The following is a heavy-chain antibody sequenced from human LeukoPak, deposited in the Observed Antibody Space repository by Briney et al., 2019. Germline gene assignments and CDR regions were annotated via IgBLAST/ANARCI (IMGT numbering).Heavy chain of an antibody. J-gene: IGHJ4*02. CDR1: GFTFSSYE. Sequence: GGSLRLSCAASGFTFSSYEMNWVRQAPGKGLEWVSYISSSGSTIYYADSVKGRLTISRDNAKNSLYLQMNSLRAEDTAVYYCARGYSSSWYGALWGGFDLDYWGQGTLVTVSS. CDR2: ISSSGSTI. V-gene: IGHV3-48*03. CDR3: ARGYSSSWYGALWGGFDLDY. D-gene: IGHD6-13*01.